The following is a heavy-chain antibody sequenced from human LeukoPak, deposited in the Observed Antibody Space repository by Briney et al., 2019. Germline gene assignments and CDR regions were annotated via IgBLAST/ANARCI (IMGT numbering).Heavy chain of an antibody. CDR1: GFTFDDYG. CDR2: INWNAGST. CDR3: ARDREDTYLDV. D-gene: IGHD2-15*01. V-gene: IGHV3-20*04. J-gene: IGHJ6*03. Sequence: PGGSLRLSCAASGFTFDDYGMSWVRQAPGKELEWVSGINWNAGSTGYADSVKGRFTISRDNAKNSLYLQMNSLRAEDTALYYCARDREDTYLDVWGKGTTVTVSS.